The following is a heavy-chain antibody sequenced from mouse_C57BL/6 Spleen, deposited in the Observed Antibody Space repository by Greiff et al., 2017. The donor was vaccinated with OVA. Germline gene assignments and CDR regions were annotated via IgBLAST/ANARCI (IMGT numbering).Heavy chain of an antibody. CDR3: ARNPNNTGVATDYFDY. V-gene: IGHV1-39*01. D-gene: IGHD1-1*01. J-gene: IGHJ2*01. CDR1: GYSFTDYN. CDR2: INPNYGTT. Sequence: VQLQQSGPELVKPGASVKISCKASGYSFTDYNMNWVKQSNGKSLEWIGVINPNYGTTSYNKKFKGKATLTVDQSSSTAYMQLNSLTSEESAVYYCARNPNNTGVATDYFDYWGQGTTLTVSS.